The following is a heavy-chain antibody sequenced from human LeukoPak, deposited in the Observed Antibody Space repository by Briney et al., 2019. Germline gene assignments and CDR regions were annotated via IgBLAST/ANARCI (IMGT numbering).Heavy chain of an antibody. CDR2: ISYDGSNK. CDR3: ARAPDPDRITMIVVVMDYYYYMDV. CDR1: GFTFSSYG. Sequence: PGGSLRLSCAASGFTFSSYGMHWVRQAPGKGLEWVAVISYDGSNKYYADSVKGRFTISRDNSKNTLYLQMNSLRPEDTAVYYCARAPDPDRITMIVVVMDYYYYMDVWGKGTTVTISS. V-gene: IGHV3-30*03. J-gene: IGHJ6*03. D-gene: IGHD3-22*01.